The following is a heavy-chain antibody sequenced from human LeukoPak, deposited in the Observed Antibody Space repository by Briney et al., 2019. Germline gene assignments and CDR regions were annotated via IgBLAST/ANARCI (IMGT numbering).Heavy chain of an antibody. CDR2: IYYSGST. CDR1: GGSMSSSGYY. D-gene: IGHD3-22*01. V-gene: IGHV4-61*05. Sequence: PSETLSLTCTVSGGSMSSSGYYWGWIRQSPGKGLEWIGYIYYSGSTNYNPSLKSRVTISVDTSKNQFSLKLSSVTAADTAVYYCARLGNYYDSSVNYWGQGTLVTVSS. J-gene: IGHJ4*02. CDR3: ARLGNYYDSSVNY.